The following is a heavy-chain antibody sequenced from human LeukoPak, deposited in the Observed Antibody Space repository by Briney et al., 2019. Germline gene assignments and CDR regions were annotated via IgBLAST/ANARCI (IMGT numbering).Heavy chain of an antibody. CDR2: MTPNSGNT. V-gene: IGHV1-8*01. CDR3: ARGRGVVVTENWFDP. D-gene: IGHD2-21*02. J-gene: IGHJ5*02. CDR1: GYTFSRYD. Sequence: GASVKVSCKASGYTFSRYDINWVRQATGQGLEWMGWMTPNSGNTGYAQKFQGRVTMTRNTSISTAYMELSSLRSEDTTVYYCARGRGVVVTENWFDPWGQGSLVTVSS.